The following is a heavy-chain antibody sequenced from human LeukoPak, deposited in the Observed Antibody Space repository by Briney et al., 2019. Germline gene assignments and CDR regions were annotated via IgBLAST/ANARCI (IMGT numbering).Heavy chain of an antibody. CDR3: ARAVLWGYCSSTSCYNWFDP. Sequence: SETLSLTCSVSGASISTYYWSWIRQPPGKGLEWIGEINHSGSTNYNPSLKSRVTISVDTSKNQFSLKLSSVTAADTAVYYCARAVLWGYCSSTSCYNWFDPWGQGTLVTVSS. V-gene: IGHV4-34*01. D-gene: IGHD2-2*01. J-gene: IGHJ5*02. CDR2: INHSGST. CDR1: GASISTYY.